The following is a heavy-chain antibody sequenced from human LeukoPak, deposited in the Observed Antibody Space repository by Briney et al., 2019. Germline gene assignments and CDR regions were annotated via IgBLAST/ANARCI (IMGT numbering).Heavy chain of an antibody. V-gene: IGHV4-39*01. Sequence: SETLSLTCSVSGGSISSSSYFWGWIRQPPGKGLEWIASVHYSGSTYYNPSLKSRVTISVDTSKNQFSLKLSPVTAADTAVYFCARQLYVSGSYYAPMDVWGKGTTVTISS. J-gene: IGHJ6*03. D-gene: IGHD3-10*01. CDR2: VHYSGST. CDR1: GGSISSSSYF. CDR3: ARQLYVSGSYYAPMDV.